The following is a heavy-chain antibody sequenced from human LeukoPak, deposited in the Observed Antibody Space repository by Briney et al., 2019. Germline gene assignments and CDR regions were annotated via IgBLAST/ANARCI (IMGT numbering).Heavy chain of an antibody. Sequence: GSLRLSCSASGFTFSSYAMHWVRQAPGKGLEWIGRIYTSGSTNYNPSLKSRVTISVDTSKNQFSLKLSSVTAADTAVYYCARDPAPYYGMDVWGQGTTVTVSS. V-gene: IGHV4-4*08. CDR1: GFTFSSYA. CDR3: ARDPAPYYGMDV. J-gene: IGHJ6*02. CDR2: IYTSGST.